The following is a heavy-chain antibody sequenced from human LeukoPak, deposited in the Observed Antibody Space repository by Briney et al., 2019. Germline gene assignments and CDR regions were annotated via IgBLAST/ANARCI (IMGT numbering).Heavy chain of an antibody. CDR1: GDSISSYY. CDR2: IYYSGST. J-gene: IGHJ4*02. CDR3: ARAGVGAIYYFDY. Sequence: PSETLSLTCTVSGDSISSYYWSWIRQPPGKGLEWIGYIYYSGSTNYNPSLKSRVAISVDTSKNQFSLTLSSVTAADTAVYYCARAGVGAIYYFDYWGQGTLVTVSS. V-gene: IGHV4-59*01. D-gene: IGHD1-26*01.